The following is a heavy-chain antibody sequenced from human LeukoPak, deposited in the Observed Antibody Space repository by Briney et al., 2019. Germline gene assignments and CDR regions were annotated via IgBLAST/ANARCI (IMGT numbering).Heavy chain of an antibody. CDR3: ANGGYGSGTSGAFDY. Sequence: PGGSLRLSCAASGFTFHEYAMHCVRQAPGKGLDWVSLISGDGRRTYYADSVKGRFTISRDNSRNSLYLQVNSLRTADTALYYCANGGYGSGTSGAFDYWGPGTQVIVSS. CDR2: ISGDGRRT. V-gene: IGHV3-43*02. J-gene: IGHJ4*02. CDR1: GFTFHEYA. D-gene: IGHD3-10*01.